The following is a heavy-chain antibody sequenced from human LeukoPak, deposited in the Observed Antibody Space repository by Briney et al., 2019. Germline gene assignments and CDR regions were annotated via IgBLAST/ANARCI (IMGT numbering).Heavy chain of an antibody. V-gene: IGHV3-7*05. CDR1: GFTFSTYY. J-gene: IGHJ4*02. CDR2: IKPDGNVK. CDR3: ARGSYYYLY. Sequence: GGPLRLSCAASGFTFSTYYMTWVREAPGKGLEWVSYIKPDGNVKYYVDSVKGLFTFSRDNAKNSLYLQMSSLRTDETAVYYCARGSYYYLYWGQGTLVTVSS.